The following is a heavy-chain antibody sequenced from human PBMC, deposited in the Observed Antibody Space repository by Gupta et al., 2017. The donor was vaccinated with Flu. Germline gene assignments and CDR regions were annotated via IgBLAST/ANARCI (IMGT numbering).Heavy chain of an antibody. Sequence: EEQLVESGGGLVQPGGSLRLSCAGSGFTLTSFPMTWVRQAPGKGLEWVSTISSSSSDISYADPVKGRFTISRDNAKNSLYLQMNSLRADDTAVYYCARRYCTTSTCYFAFDIWGQGTMVTVSS. V-gene: IGHV3-21*01. J-gene: IGHJ3*02. CDR2: ISSSSSDI. CDR3: ARRYCTTSTCYFAFDI. D-gene: IGHD2-8*01. CDR1: GFTLTSFP.